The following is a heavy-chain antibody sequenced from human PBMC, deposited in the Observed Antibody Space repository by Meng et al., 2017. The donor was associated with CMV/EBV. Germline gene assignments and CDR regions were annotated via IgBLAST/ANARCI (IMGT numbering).Heavy chain of an antibody. CDR1: GGPFSSYA. CDR3: AIGSQLGGY. V-gene: IGHV1-69*06. Sequence: VSCTASGGPFSSYAISWVRQAPGQGLEWMGGIIPIFGTANYAQKFQGRVTITADKSTSTAYMELSSLRSEDTAVYYCAIGSQLGGYWGQGTLVTVSS. CDR2: IIPIFGTA. D-gene: IGHD1-1*01. J-gene: IGHJ4*02.